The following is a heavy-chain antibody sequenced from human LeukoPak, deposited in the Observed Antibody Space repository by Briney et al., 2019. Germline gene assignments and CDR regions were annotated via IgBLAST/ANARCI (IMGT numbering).Heavy chain of an antibody. D-gene: IGHD4-17*01. CDR2: ISYDGSNK. J-gene: IGHJ4*02. Sequence: GGSLRLSCAASGFTFSSYGMHWVRQAPGKGLEWVAVISYDGSNKYYADSVKGRFTISRDNSKNTLYLQMNSLRAEDTAVYYCAKDLLDYRDYVGAGGYDYWGQGTLVTVSS. CDR3: AKDLLDYRDYVGAGGYDY. CDR1: GFTFSSYG. V-gene: IGHV3-30*18.